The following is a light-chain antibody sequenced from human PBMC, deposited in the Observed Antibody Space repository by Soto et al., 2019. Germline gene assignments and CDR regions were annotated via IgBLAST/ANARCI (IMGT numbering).Light chain of an antibody. J-gene: IGLJ1*01. Sequence: QSALTQPASVSGSPGQSITISCTGTSSDVGSFNLVSWYQQHPGKAPKLMIYEGNKRPSGVSSRFSGSKSGNTASLTISGLRSEDEADYHCCSYAGGSTYVFGSGTKLTVL. CDR3: CSYAGGSTYV. V-gene: IGLV2-23*01. CDR1: SSDVGSFNL. CDR2: EGN.